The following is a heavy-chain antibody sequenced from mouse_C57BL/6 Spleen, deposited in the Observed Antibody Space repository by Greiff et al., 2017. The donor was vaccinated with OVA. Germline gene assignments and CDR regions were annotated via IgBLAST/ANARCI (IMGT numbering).Heavy chain of an antibody. D-gene: IGHD2-4*01. CDR1: GYTFTSYW. CDR3: ARSGGLRRYYAMDY. Sequence: QVQLQQPGAELVMPGASVKLSCKASGYTFTSYWMHWVKQRPGQGLEWIGEIDPSDSYTNYNQKFKGKSTLTVDKSSSTAYMQLSSLTSEGSAVYYCARSGGLRRYYAMDYWGQGTSVTVSS. J-gene: IGHJ4*01. CDR2: IDPSDSYT. V-gene: IGHV1-69*01.